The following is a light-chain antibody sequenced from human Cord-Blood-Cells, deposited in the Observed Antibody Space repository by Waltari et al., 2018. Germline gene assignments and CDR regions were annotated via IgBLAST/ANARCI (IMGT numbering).Light chain of an antibody. CDR3: SSYAGSNNLV. CDR1: SSYVGGYNY. J-gene: IGLJ3*02. CDR2: EVS. Sequence: QSALTQPPSASGSPGPSVTLTCPGTSSYVGGYNYVPWYQQHPGKAPKLMIYEVSKRPSGVPDRFSGSKSGNTASLTVSGLQAEDEAYYYCSSYAGSNNLVFGGGTKLTVL. V-gene: IGLV2-8*01.